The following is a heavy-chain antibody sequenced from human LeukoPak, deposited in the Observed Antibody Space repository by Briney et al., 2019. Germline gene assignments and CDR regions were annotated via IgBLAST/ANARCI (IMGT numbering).Heavy chain of an antibody. CDR1: GFALRSYT. J-gene: IGHJ5*02. CDR2: ISSTSAYI. V-gene: IGHV3-21*01. CDR3: ARVAVAGPTGWFDP. D-gene: IGHD6-19*01. Sequence: GGSLRLSCAASGFALRSYTVTWVRQAPGKGLEWVSSISSTSAYIYYAESVKGRFSISRDNVDNVVHLQMSSLRNEDTAFYYCARVAVAGPTGWFDPWGQGTLVTVSS.